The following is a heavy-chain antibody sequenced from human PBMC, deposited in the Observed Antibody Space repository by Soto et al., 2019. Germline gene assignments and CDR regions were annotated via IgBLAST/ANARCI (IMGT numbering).Heavy chain of an antibody. D-gene: IGHD3-3*01. CDR3: ARRRGITIFGVAPYYMDV. CDR1: GGSISSNY. CDR2: IYYSGST. J-gene: IGHJ6*03. Sequence: SETLSLTCTVSGGSISSNYWSWIRQPPGKGLEWIGYIYYSGSTNYNPSLKSRVTISVDTSKNQFSLKLSSVTAADTAVYYCARRRGITIFGVAPYYMDVWGKGTTVTVSS. V-gene: IGHV4-59*08.